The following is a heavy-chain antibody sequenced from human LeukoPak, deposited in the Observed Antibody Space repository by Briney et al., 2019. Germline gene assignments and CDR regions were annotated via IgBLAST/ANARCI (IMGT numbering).Heavy chain of an antibody. Sequence: SSETLSLTCTVSGGSISSSSYYWDWIRQPLGKGLEWIGSIYYSGSTYYNPSLKSRVTISVDTSKNQFSLKLSSVTAADTAVYYCARDSSLLRPPGYYFDYWGQGTLVTVSS. J-gene: IGHJ4*02. CDR2: IYYSGST. CDR3: ARDSSLLRPPGYYFDY. CDR1: GGSISSSSYY. V-gene: IGHV4-39*07. D-gene: IGHD2-15*01.